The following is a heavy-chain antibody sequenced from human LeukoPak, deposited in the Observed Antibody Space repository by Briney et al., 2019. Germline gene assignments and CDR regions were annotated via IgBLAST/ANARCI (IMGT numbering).Heavy chain of an antibody. CDR3: ARVSAATLDYYGMDV. Sequence: PSQTLSLTCTVSGGSISSGGYYWSWIRQHPGKGLEWIGYIYYSGSTYYNPSLKSRVTISVDTSKNQFSLKLSSVTAADTAVYYCARVSAATLDYYGMDVWGQGTTDTVSS. CDR2: IYYSGST. V-gene: IGHV4-31*03. J-gene: IGHJ6*02. CDR1: GGSISSGGYY. D-gene: IGHD2-15*01.